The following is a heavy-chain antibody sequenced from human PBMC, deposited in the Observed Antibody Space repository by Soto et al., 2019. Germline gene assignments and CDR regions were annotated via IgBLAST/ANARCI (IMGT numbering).Heavy chain of an antibody. CDR1: GYNFTTYA. Sequence: GASVKVSCKASGYNFTTYAMIWVRQAPGQRLEWMGWINTGNGNTKYSPKFQGRVTITRDTSASTAYMELSSLKSEDTAVYYCASGERLYFNYYGMDVWGQGSTVTVSS. V-gene: IGHV1-3*04. CDR3: ASGERLYFNYYGMDV. CDR2: INTGNGNT. D-gene: IGHD3-3*01. J-gene: IGHJ6*02.